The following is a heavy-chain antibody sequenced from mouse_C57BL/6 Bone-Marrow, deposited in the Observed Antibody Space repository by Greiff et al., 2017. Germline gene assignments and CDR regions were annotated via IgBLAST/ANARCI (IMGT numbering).Heavy chain of an antibody. CDR2: IDPANGAT. Sequence: VQLQQSGAELVRPGASVKLSCTASGFNIKDDYMHWVKQRPEQGLEWIGWIDPANGATEYASKFQGKATITADTSSNTAYLQLSSLTSEDTAVYYCTTYGPYAMDYWGQGTSVTVSS. CDR1: GFNIKDDY. V-gene: IGHV14-4*01. CDR3: TTYGPYAMDY. D-gene: IGHD1-2*01. J-gene: IGHJ4*01.